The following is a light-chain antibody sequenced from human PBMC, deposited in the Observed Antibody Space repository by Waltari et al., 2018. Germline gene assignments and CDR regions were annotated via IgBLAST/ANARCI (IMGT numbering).Light chain of an antibody. V-gene: IGLV2-14*01. CDR3: NSYTSSSTLWV. Sequence: SALTQPASVSGSPGQSITIPCTGTSSDVGGYNSVSWYQQHPGKAPKLMIYDVTKRPSGVSDRFSGSKSGNTASLTISGLQAEDEADYYCNSYTSSSTLWVFGGGTKLTVL. J-gene: IGLJ3*02. CDR2: DVT. CDR1: SSDVGGYNS.